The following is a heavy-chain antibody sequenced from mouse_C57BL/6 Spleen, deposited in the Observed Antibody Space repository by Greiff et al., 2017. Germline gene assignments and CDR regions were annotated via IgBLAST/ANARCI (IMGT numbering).Heavy chain of an antibody. V-gene: IGHV1-61*01. J-gene: IGHJ2*01. CDR2: IYPSDSET. CDR3: ARGWYPFDY. CDR1: GYTFTSYW. D-gene: IGHD2-1*01. Sequence: VQLQQPGAELVRPGSSVKLSCKASGYTFTSYWMDWVKQRPGQGLEWIGNIYPSDSETHYNQKFKDKATLTVDKSSSTAYMQLSSLTSEDSAVYYCARGWYPFDYWGQGTTLTVSS.